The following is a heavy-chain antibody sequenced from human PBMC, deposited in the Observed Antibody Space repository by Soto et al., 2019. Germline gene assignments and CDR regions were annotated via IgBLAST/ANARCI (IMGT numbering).Heavy chain of an antibody. Sequence: LRLSCAASGXTFRSFTMNWVRQAPGNGLEWVSTISSNSAYIYYTDALRGRFTISRGNAKNSLHLQMNSLRAEDTAVYYCTRDASRDSSARGWFDPWGAGTLVTVSS. CDR1: GXTFRSFT. CDR3: TRDASRDSSARGWFDP. D-gene: IGHD6-13*01. J-gene: IGHJ5*02. CDR2: ISSNSAYI. V-gene: IGHV3-21*01.